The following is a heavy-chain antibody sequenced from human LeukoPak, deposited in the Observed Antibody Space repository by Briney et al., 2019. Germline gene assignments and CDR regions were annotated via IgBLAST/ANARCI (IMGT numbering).Heavy chain of an antibody. CDR3: ARRDDSSGYHKIFDY. V-gene: IGHV4-59*08. CDR2: ISYSGNT. J-gene: IGHJ4*02. CDR1: GGSISNYY. D-gene: IGHD3-22*01. Sequence: SETLSLTCTVSGGSISNYYWTWIRQPPGKGLEWIGFISYSGNTNYNPSLKSRVTISLDPSKNQFYLKLSSLTAADTAVYYCARRDDSSGYHKIFDYWGPGTLVTVSS.